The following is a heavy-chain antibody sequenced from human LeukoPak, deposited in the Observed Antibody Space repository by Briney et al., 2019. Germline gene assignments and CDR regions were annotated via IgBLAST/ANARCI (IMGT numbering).Heavy chain of an antibody. V-gene: IGHV3-30*02. J-gene: IGHJ4*02. D-gene: IGHD4-17*01. CDR1: AFTFRSYG. CDR3: AKEIWPTVTTPGRTYFDY. Sequence: GGSLRLSCETSAFTFRSYGMHWVRQAPGKGLEWVAFIRYDGGNKNYADSVKGRFTISRDNPKNTLYLQMSSLRADDTAVYYCAKEIWPTVTTPGRTYFDYWGQGTLVTVSS. CDR2: IRYDGGNK.